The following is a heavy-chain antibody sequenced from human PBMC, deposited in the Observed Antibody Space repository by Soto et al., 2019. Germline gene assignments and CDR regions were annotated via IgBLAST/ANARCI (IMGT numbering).Heavy chain of an antibody. CDR1: GGSISSYY. CDR2: IYYSGST. Sequence: QVQLQESGPGLVKPSETLSLTCTVSGGSISSYYWSWIRQPPGKGLEWIGYIYYSGSTNYNPSLTSRVTISVDTSKNQFSLKLSSVTAADTAVYYCAGGLGGWLFPYWGQGTLVTVSS. CDR3: AGGLGGWLFPY. D-gene: IGHD3-22*01. V-gene: IGHV4-59*01. J-gene: IGHJ4*02.